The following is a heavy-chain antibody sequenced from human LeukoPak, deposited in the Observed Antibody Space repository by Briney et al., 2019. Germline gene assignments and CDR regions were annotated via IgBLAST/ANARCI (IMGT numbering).Heavy chain of an antibody. CDR2: ITGSGDDT. CDR3: AKNGAYSGYDYIDY. Sequence: AGGSLRLSCAAPGFTFSSYAMSWVRQAPGKGLEWVSDITGSGDDTDYADSVKGRFTVSRDNSRNTLYLQINSLRAEDTAVYYCAKNGAYSGYDYIDYWGQGTLVTVSS. V-gene: IGHV3-23*01. J-gene: IGHJ4*02. D-gene: IGHD5-12*01. CDR1: GFTFSSYA.